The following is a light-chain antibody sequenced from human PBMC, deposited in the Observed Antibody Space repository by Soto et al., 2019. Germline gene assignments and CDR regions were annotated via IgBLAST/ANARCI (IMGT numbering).Light chain of an antibody. V-gene: IGKV3-15*01. CDR1: QSIGAN. CDR3: QQYITPYT. CDR2: GIS. J-gene: IGKJ2*01. Sequence: EIVMTQSPATLSVSPGERATLSCRASQSIGANLAWFQQKPGQAPSLLIFGISTRATGVPARFSGSASGKDFTLTISSLQAEDSAVYYCQQYITPYTFGQGTKLEVK.